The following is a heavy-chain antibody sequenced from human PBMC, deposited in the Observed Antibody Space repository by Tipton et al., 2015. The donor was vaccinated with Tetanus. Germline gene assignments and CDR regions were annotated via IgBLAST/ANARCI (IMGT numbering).Heavy chain of an antibody. CDR3: ARGTGDY. CDR2: VDDSGST. D-gene: IGHD1-14*01. J-gene: IGHJ4*02. V-gene: IGHV4-34*01. CDR1: GGSLSRYY. Sequence: TLSLTCAVYGGSLSRYYWTWIRQPPGKGLEWIGEVDDSGSTNYSPSLKSRVIISVDTSKNQFSLKLSSVTATDTAVYYCARGTGDYWGQGTLVTVSS.